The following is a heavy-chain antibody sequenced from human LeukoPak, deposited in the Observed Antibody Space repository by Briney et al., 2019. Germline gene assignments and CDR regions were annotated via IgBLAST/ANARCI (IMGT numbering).Heavy chain of an antibody. V-gene: IGHV4-30-4*01. D-gene: IGHD6-13*01. J-gene: IGHJ4*02. CDR2: IYHSGST. CDR1: GGSISSGDYY. Sequence: PSQTLSLTCTVSGGSISSGDYYWSWVRQPPGKGLEWLGEIYHSGSTNYNPSLKSRVTISVDKSKNQFSLKLSSVTAADTAVYYCARDGGTNYSSSWDYWGQGTLVTVSS. CDR3: ARDGGTNYSSSWDY.